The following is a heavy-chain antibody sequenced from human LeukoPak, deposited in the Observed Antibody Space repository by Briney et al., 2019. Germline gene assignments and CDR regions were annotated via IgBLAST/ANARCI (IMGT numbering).Heavy chain of an antibody. V-gene: IGHV3-20*01. CDR1: GYSINRGYY. CDR2: INWNGGST. J-gene: IGHJ3*02. D-gene: IGHD3-16*01. CDR3: ARDYDGHDTFDI. Sequence: PSETLSLTCSVSGYSINRGYYWGWVRQPPGKGLEWVSGINWNGGSTGYADSVKGRFTISRDNAKNSLYLQMNSLRAEDTAFYHCARDYDGHDTFDIWGQGTMVTVSS.